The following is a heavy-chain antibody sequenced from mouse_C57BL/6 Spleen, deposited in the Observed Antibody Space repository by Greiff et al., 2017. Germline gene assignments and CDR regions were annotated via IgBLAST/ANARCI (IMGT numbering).Heavy chain of an antibody. V-gene: IGHV7-3*01. J-gene: IGHJ1*03. CDR3: ARLYGNYVWYYDV. Sequence: EVMLVESGGGLVQPGGSLSLSCAASGFTFTDYYMSWVRQPPGKALEWLGFIRNKANGYTTEYSASVKGRFTISIDNSQSFLYLQMNALRAEDIATYYCARLYGNYVWYYDVWGTGTTVTVAS. D-gene: IGHD2-1*01. CDR1: GFTFTDYY. CDR2: IRNKANGYTT.